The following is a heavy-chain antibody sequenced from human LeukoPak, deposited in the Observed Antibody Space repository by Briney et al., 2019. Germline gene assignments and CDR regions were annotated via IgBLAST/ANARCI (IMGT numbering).Heavy chain of an antibody. CDR3: ARVLPGDGYSYGY. J-gene: IGHJ4*02. D-gene: IGHD5-18*01. Sequence: ASVKVSCKASGYTFTSYDINWVRQATGQGLEWMGWMNPNSGNTGYAQKFQGRVTITRNTSISTAYMELSSLRSDDTAVYYCARVLPGDGYSYGYWGQGTLVTVSS. V-gene: IGHV1-8*03. CDR2: MNPNSGNT. CDR1: GYTFTSYD.